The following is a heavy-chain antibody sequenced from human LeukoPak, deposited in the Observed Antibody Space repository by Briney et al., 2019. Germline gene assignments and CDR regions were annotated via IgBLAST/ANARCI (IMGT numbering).Heavy chain of an antibody. Sequence: SDTLSLTCTVSGGSSRSIYYYWGWIRRPPGKGREWIGSIYDSGSTYYNPSLKSRVTISVDTSKNQFSLKLSSVTAADTAVYYCASGWRTIAGANFDYWGQGTLVTVSS. V-gene: IGHV4-39*07. J-gene: IGHJ4*02. CDR2: IYDSGST. CDR1: GGSSRSIYYY. D-gene: IGHD1-26*01. CDR3: ASGWRTIAGANFDY.